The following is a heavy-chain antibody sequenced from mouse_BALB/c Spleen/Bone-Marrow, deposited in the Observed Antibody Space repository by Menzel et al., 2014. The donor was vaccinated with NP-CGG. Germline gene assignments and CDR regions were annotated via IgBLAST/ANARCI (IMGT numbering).Heavy chain of an antibody. CDR3: ARSDGNYDYATDY. Sequence: EVKVVESGGGLVQPGGSRKLSCAASGFTFSSFGMHWVRQAPEKGLEWVAYISSGSSTIYYADTVKGRFTISRDNPKNTLFLQMTSLRSEDTAMYYCARSDGNYDYATDYWGQGTSVTVSS. V-gene: IGHV5-17*02. J-gene: IGHJ4*01. D-gene: IGHD2-1*01. CDR1: GFTFSSFG. CDR2: ISSGSSTI.